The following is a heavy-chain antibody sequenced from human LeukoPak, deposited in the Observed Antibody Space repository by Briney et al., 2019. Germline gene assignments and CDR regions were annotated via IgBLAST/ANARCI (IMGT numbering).Heavy chain of an antibody. Sequence: GASVTVSFTASGGIYRRYSITWVRQAPGQGLEWMGGIVPPLGTANYAQKFQGRVTITTDESTNTAYMELTSLTSEDAAVYYCTTYGSNIAEYFEHWGQGTLVSVSS. CDR1: GGIYRRYS. CDR3: TTYGSNIAEYFEH. V-gene: IGHV1-69*16. CDR2: IVPPLGTA. D-gene: IGHD4-23*01. J-gene: IGHJ1*01.